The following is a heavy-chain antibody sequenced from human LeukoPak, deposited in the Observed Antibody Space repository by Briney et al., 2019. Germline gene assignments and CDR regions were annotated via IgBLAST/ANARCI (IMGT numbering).Heavy chain of an antibody. CDR1: GFTFSSYA. CDR3: AKAADSSGYYYIAPTHFDY. Sequence: GGSLRLSCAASGFTFSSYAMSWVRQAPGKGLEWVSAISGSGGSTYYADSVKGRFTISRDNSKNTLHLQMNSLRAEDTAVYYCAKAADSSGYYYIAPTHFDYWGQGTLVTVSS. CDR2: ISGSGGST. V-gene: IGHV3-23*01. D-gene: IGHD3-22*01. J-gene: IGHJ4*02.